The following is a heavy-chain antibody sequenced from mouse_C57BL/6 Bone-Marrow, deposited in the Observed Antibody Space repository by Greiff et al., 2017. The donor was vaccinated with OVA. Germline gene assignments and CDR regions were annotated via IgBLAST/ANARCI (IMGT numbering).Heavy chain of an antibody. CDR1: GFSLTSYG. Sequence: VHLVESGPGLVQPSQSLSITCTVSGFSLTSYGVHWVRQSPGKGLEWLGVIWSGGSTDYNAAFISRLSISKATSKSKVFFKMNSRQANDTAIYYCARDTGGNFYFDYWGQGTTLTVSS. CDR3: ARDTGGNFYFDY. V-gene: IGHV2-2*02. J-gene: IGHJ2*01. D-gene: IGHD2-1*01. CDR2: IWSGGST.